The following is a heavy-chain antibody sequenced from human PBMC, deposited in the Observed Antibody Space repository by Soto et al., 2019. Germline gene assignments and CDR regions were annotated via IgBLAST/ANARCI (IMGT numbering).Heavy chain of an antibody. V-gene: IGHV3-23*01. CDR3: AKGGLYISSSWYEGY. J-gene: IGHJ4*02. CDR2: ISGSGGST. D-gene: IGHD6-13*01. Sequence: EVQLLESGGGLVQPGGSLRLSCAASGFTFSNYSMSWVRQAPGKGLEGGSSISGSGGSTYNADSVKGRFTISRDNSKNTLYLQMNSLSAEDTAVYYCAKGGLYISSSWYEGYWGQGTLVTVSS. CDR1: GFTFSNYS.